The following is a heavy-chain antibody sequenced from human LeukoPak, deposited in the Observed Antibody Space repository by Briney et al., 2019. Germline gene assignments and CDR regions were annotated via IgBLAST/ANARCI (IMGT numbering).Heavy chain of an antibody. CDR2: IVVGSGNT. CDR1: GFTFTSSA. J-gene: IGHJ4*02. V-gene: IGHV1-58*02. D-gene: IGHD1-26*01. Sequence: AVTVSCKASGFTFTSSAMQWVRQARGQRLEWIGWIVVGSGNTNYAQKFQERVTITRDMSTSTAYMELSSPRSEDTAVYYCAAAPSSGIYYFDYWGQGTLVTVSS. CDR3: AAAPSSGIYYFDY.